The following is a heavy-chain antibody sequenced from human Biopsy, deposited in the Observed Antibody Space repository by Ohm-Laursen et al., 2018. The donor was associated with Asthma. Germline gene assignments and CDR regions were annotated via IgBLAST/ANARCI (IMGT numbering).Heavy chain of an antibody. CDR2: LIPVLGTP. V-gene: IGHV1-69*01. J-gene: IGHJ6*02. CDR3: ARGYSGSDRIVYYYSGLGV. D-gene: IGHD5-12*01. Sequence: SSVKVSCKASGDSFSNYAISWVRQAPGQGLEWMGGLIPVLGTPDHAQMFEGRVTITADESTSTAYMELGSLSSEDTAVYYYARGYSGSDRIVYYYSGLGVWGQGTTVTVSS. CDR1: GDSFSNYA.